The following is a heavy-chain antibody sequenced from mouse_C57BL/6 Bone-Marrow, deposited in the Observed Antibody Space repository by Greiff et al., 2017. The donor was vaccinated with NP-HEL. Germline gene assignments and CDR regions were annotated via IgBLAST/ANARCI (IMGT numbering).Heavy chain of an antibody. CDR2: IYPGSGNT. Sequence: QVQLKESGPELVKPGASVKISCKASGYTFTDYYINWVKQRPGQGLEWIGWIYPGSGNTKYNEKFKGKATLTVDTSSSTAYMQLSSLTSEDSAVYFCARERGFRWLLRSYAMDYWGQGTSVTVSS. CDR1: GYTFTDYY. D-gene: IGHD2-3*01. CDR3: ARERGFRWLLRSYAMDY. J-gene: IGHJ4*01. V-gene: IGHV1-84*01.